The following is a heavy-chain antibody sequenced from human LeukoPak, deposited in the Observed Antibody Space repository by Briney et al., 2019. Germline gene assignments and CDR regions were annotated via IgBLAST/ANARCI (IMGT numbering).Heavy chain of an antibody. J-gene: IGHJ6*03. CDR2: INPNSGGT. CDR3: ARVSGDSSGYYYYYYYMDV. CDR1: GYTFTGYY. V-gene: IGHV1-2*02. D-gene: IGHD3-22*01. Sequence: ASVKVSCKASGYTFTGYYMHWVRQAPGQGLEWMGWINPNSGGTNYAQKLQGRVNMTTDTSTSTAYMELRSLRSDDTAVYYCARVSGDSSGYYYYYYYMDVWGKGTTVTISS.